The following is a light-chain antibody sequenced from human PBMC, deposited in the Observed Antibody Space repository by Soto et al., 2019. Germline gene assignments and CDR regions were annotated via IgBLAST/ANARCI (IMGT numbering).Light chain of an antibody. CDR1: QSVNYN. CDR2: SAS. J-gene: IGKJ1*01. Sequence: EIVMTQSPATLSVSPGERATLSCRASQSVNYNLAWYQQKPGQAPRLLIYSASTRATGTPARFSGSGSGTDFTLTISRLEPEDFAVYYCQQYGSSPRTFGQGTKVDIK. CDR3: QQYGSSPRT. V-gene: IGKV3-20*01.